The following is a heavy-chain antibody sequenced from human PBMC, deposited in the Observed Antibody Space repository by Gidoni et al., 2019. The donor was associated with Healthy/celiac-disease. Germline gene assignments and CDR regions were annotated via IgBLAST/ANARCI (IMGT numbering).Heavy chain of an antibody. CDR3: AKLTTLVLTGMDV. CDR1: GFTFSRFG. CDR2: ISYDGSNK. Sequence: QVQLVESGGGVVQPGRSLRLSCAASGFTFSRFGMHWVRQAPGKGLEWVAVISYDGSNKYYADSVKGRFTISRDNSKNTLYLQMNSLRAEDTAVYYCAKLTTLVLTGMDVWGQGTTVTVSS. J-gene: IGHJ6*02. D-gene: IGHD4-4*01. V-gene: IGHV3-30*18.